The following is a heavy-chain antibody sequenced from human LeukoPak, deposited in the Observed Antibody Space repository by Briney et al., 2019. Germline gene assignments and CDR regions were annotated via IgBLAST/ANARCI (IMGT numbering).Heavy chain of an antibody. CDR1: GYTFTSYG. D-gene: IGHD2-15*01. J-gene: IGHJ4*02. CDR2: INPSGGST. CDR3: AREKGFGFDY. Sequence: ASVKVSCKASGYTFTSYGISWVRQAPGQGLEWMGIINPSGGSTSYAQKFQGRVTMTRDMSTSTVYMELSSLRSEDTAVYYCAREKGFGFDYWGQGTLVTVSS. V-gene: IGHV1-46*01.